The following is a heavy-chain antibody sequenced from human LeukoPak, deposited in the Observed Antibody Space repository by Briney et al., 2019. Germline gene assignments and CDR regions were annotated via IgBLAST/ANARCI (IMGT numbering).Heavy chain of an antibody. Sequence: PGRSLTLSCAASGFTFSYYTMHWVRQAPGKGLEWVAVISYDGSNKYYADSVKGRFTISRDNSKNTLYLQMNSLRAEDTAVYYCARVLNYYDSSGYYFSYWGQGTLVAVSS. CDR3: ARVLNYYDSSGYYFSY. D-gene: IGHD3-22*01. CDR2: ISYDGSNK. J-gene: IGHJ4*02. CDR1: GFTFSYYT. V-gene: IGHV3-30-3*01.